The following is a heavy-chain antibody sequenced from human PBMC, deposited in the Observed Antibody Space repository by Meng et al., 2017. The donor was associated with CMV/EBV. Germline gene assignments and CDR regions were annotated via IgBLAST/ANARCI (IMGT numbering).Heavy chain of an antibody. J-gene: IGHJ5*02. CDR3: AGLIGYCSSTSCRDP. V-gene: IGHV3-23*01. Sequence: GESLKISCAASGFTFSSYAMSWVRQAPGKGLEWVSAISGSGGSTYYADSVKGRFTISRDNAKNSLYLQMNSLRAEDTAVYYCAGLIGYCSSTSCRDPWGQGTLVTVSS. D-gene: IGHD2-2*01. CDR2: ISGSGGST. CDR1: GFTFSSYA.